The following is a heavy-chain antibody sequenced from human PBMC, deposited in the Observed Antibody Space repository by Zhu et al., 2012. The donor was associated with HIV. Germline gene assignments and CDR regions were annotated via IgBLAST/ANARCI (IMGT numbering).Heavy chain of an antibody. CDR3: ARDTYYYGSGSDFDY. D-gene: IGHD3-10*01. V-gene: IGHV4-38-2*02. Sequence: QVQLQESGPGLVKPSETLSLTCTVSGYSISSGYCWGWIRQPPGKGLEWIGSIYHSGSTYYNPSLKSRVTISVDTSKNQFSLKLSSVTAADTAVYYCARDTYYYGSGSDFDYWGQGTLVTVSS. CDR1: GYSISSGYC. J-gene: IGHJ4*02. CDR2: IYHSGST.